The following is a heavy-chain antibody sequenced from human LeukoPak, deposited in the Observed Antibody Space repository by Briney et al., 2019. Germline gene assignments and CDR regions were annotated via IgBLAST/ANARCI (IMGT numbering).Heavy chain of an antibody. Sequence: SETLSLTCAVYGXSFSGYYWSWIRQPPGKGLEWIGEINHSGSTNYNPSLKSRVTISVDTSKNQFSLKLSSVTAADTAVYYCARDRDYYYGMDVWGQGATVTVSS. CDR2: INHSGST. CDR1: GXSFSGYY. CDR3: ARDRDYYYGMDV. V-gene: IGHV4-34*01. J-gene: IGHJ6*02.